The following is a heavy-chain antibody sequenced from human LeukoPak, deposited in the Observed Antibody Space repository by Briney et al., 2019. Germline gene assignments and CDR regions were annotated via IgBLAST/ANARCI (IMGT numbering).Heavy chain of an antibody. CDR2: FYPWDSDT. CDR3: ARSYNWNYGWFDP. Sequence: GESLKISCKGSGYSFTSYWIGWVRQMPGEGLEWIGIFYPWDSDTRYSPSFQGQVTISADKSISTAYLQWSSLKASDTAMYYCARSYNWNYGWFDPWGQGTLVTVSS. J-gene: IGHJ5*02. CDR1: GYSFTSYW. V-gene: IGHV5-51*01. D-gene: IGHD1-7*01.